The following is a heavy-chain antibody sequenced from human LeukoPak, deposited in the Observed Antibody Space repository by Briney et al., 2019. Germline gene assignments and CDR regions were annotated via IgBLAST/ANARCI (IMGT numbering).Heavy chain of an antibody. J-gene: IGHJ6*03. Sequence: ASVKVSCKASGYTFTSYGISWVRQAPGQGLEWMGWISAYNGNTNYAQKLQGRVTMTTDTSTSTAYMELRSLRSDDTAVYYCARDLISGYETYYMDVWGKGTTVTVSS. CDR3: ARDLISGYETYYMDV. CDR1: GYTFTSYG. V-gene: IGHV1-18*01. CDR2: ISAYNGNT. D-gene: IGHD5-12*01.